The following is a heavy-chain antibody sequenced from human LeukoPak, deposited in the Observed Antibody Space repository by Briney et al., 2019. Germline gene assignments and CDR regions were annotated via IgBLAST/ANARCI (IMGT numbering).Heavy chain of an antibody. V-gene: IGHV4-34*01. D-gene: IGHD6-13*01. CDR2: INHSGST. CDR1: GGSFSGHY. J-gene: IGHJ4*02. Sequence: SETLSLTCAVYGGSFSGHYWSWIRQPPGKGLEWIGEINHSGSTNYNPSLKSRVTISVDTSKNQFSLKLSSVTAADTAVHYCARGGTLFDYWGQGTLVTVSS. CDR3: ARGGTLFDY.